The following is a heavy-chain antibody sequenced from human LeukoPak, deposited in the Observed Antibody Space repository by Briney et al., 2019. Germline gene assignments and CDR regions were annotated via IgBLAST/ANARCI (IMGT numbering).Heavy chain of an antibody. CDR1: EFTFNTYA. CDR3: ARVTHSRGDY. J-gene: IGHJ4*02. D-gene: IGHD6-13*01. V-gene: IGHV3-66*01. Sequence: GGSLRLSCAASEFTFNTYAMSWVRQAPGKGLEWVSVIYSGGSTYNADSVKGRFTISRDNSKNTLYLQMNSLRAEGTAVYYCARVTHSRGDYWGQGTLVTVSS. CDR2: IYSGGST.